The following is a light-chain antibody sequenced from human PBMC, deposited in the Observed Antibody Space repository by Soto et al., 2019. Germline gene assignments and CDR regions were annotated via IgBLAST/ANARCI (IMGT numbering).Light chain of an antibody. V-gene: IGLV2-14*01. CDR1: SSDVGGHNY. CDR2: EVN. CDR3: SSYTSSTTLV. Sequence: QSALTQPASVSGSPGQSITISCTGSSSDVGGHNYVSWYQQHPGKAPKLVIYEVNNRPSGVSNRFSGSKSGNTASLTISGLQAEDEADYYCSSYTSSTTLVFGGGTKVTVL. J-gene: IGLJ2*01.